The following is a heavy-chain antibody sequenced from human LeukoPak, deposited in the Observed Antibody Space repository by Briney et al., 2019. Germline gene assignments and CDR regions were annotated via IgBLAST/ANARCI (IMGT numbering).Heavy chain of an antibody. D-gene: IGHD3-10*01. Sequence: NPSETLSLTCAVSGGSIGSSNWWSWVRPPPGKGLEWIGEIYHSGSTNYNPSLKSRVTISVDKSENQFSLKLSSVTAADTAVYYCASVLLWFGEFPRFDPWGQGTLVTISS. CDR2: IYHSGST. CDR3: ASVLLWFGEFPRFDP. CDR1: GGSIGSSNW. J-gene: IGHJ5*02. V-gene: IGHV4-4*02.